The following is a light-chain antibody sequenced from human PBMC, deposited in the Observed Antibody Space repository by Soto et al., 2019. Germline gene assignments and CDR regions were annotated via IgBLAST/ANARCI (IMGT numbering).Light chain of an antibody. J-gene: IGKJ4*01. CDR1: QNIDGNF. Sequence: EIVLTQSPGTLSLSPGERATLSCRASQNIDGNFLVWHQQKPGQAPRLLINAAFTRATGIPDRFSGSGSGTDFTLTISRLEPEDFAVYYCQQYSSSPVTFGGGTKVDIK. CDR3: QQYSSSPVT. CDR2: AAF. V-gene: IGKV3-20*01.